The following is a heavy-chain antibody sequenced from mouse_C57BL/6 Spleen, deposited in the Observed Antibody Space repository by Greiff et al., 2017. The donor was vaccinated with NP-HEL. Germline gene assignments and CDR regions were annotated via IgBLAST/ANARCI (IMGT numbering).Heavy chain of an antibody. CDR3: ARDPCYYDYGFAD. CDR1: GFTFSSYA. J-gene: IGHJ3*01. V-gene: IGHV5-4*01. D-gene: IGHD2-4*01. Sequence: EVQLLESGAGLVKPGGSLKLSCAASGFTFSSYAMPWVRQTPDKRLEWVATISDGPSYTYYPDNVKGRSTLSIHNAKNNLYLQMSHLKSEDTAMYYCARDPCYYDYGFADWGQGTLVTVSA. CDR2: ISDGPSYT.